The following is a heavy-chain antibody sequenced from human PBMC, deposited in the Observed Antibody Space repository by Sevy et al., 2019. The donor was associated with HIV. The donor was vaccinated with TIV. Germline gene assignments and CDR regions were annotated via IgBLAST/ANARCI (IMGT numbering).Heavy chain of an antibody. V-gene: IGHV4-61*02. CDR2: IYTSGST. Sequence: SETLSLTCTVSGGSISSGSYYWSWIRQPAGKGLEWIGRIYTSGSTNYNPSLKSRVTMSVDTSKNQFSLKLSSVTAAYTAVYYCASTIYYDFWSGYYTLNGVDYWGQGTLVTVSS. D-gene: IGHD3-3*01. CDR3: ASTIYYDFWSGYYTLNGVDY. CDR1: GGSISSGSYY. J-gene: IGHJ4*02.